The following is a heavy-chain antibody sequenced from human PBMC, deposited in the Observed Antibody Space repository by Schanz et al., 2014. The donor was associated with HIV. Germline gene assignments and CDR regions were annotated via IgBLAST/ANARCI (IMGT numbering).Heavy chain of an antibody. D-gene: IGHD2-21*02. V-gene: IGHV3-30*18. CDR1: GFTFSNYG. Sequence: QVQLVESGGGVIQPGRSLRLSCAASGFTFSNYGMHWVRQAPGRGLEWVAVISYDGSNKYYADSVKGRFTISRDNSKNTLHLQMSSLRTEDTAVYYCAKGARAHKVTAGMDVWGQGTPVTVSS. CDR3: AKGARAHKVTAGMDV. J-gene: IGHJ6*02. CDR2: ISYDGSNK.